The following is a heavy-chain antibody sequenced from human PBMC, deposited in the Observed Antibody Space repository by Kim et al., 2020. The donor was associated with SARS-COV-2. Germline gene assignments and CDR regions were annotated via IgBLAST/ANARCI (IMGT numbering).Heavy chain of an antibody. CDR2: INPSGGST. Sequence: ASMKVSCKASGYTFTSYYMHWVRQAPGQGLEWMGIINPSGGSTSYAQKFQGRVTMTRDTSTSTVYMELSSLRSEDTAVYYCARDQEGNYDILTGYYNVPRWFDPWGQGTLVTVSS. J-gene: IGHJ5*02. CDR3: ARDQEGNYDILTGYYNVPRWFDP. CDR1: GYTFTSYY. D-gene: IGHD3-9*01. V-gene: IGHV1-46*01.